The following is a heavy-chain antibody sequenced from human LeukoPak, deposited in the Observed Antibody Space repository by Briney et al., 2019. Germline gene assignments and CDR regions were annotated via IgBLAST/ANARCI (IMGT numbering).Heavy chain of an antibody. Sequence: GGSRRLSCESSGLTFSSYAMSWVRQAPGKGLEWVSAISGSGGSTYYADSVKGRFTISRDNSKNTLYLQMNSLRAEDTAVYYCAKGISVWYGDYVDYWGQGTLVTVSS. D-gene: IGHD3-10*01. CDR2: ISGSGGST. J-gene: IGHJ4*02. CDR3: AKGISVWYGDYVDY. V-gene: IGHV3-23*01. CDR1: GLTFSSYA.